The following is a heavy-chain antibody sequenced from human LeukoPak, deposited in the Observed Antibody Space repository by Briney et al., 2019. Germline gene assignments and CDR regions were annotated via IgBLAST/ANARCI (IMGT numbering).Heavy chain of an antibody. J-gene: IGHJ4*02. CDR1: GYTFTSYY. CDR3: ARAGGLTMIVVVLDY. Sequence: PTASVKVSCKASGYTFTSYYMHWVRQAPVQGLEWMGIINPSGGSTSYAQKFQGRVTMTRDTSTSTVYMELSSLRSEDTAVYYCARAGGLTMIVVVLDYWGQGTLVTVSS. CDR2: INPSGGST. D-gene: IGHD3-22*01. V-gene: IGHV1-46*01.